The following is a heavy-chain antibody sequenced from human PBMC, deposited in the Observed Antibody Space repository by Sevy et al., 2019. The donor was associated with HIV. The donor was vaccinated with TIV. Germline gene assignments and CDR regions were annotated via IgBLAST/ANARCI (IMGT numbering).Heavy chain of an antibody. CDR2: ISSSSTTI. Sequence: GGSLRLSCAASRLTFSSSSVNWVRQAPGKGLEWVSYISSSSTTIYDADSVKGRFTISRDNAKNSLYLQMNSLRDEDTAVYYCARGFMGADYYYGMDVWGQGTTVTVSS. V-gene: IGHV3-48*02. J-gene: IGHJ6*02. CDR3: ARGFMGADYYYGMDV. D-gene: IGHD3-3*01. CDR1: RLTFSSSS.